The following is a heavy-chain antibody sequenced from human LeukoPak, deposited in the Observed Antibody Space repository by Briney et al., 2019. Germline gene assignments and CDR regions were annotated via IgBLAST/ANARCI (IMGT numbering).Heavy chain of an antibody. CDR2: ISSSSSYI. J-gene: IGHJ4*02. CDR3: ARDPSTIYNSGSYGDY. CDR1: GFTFSSYS. Sequence: GGSLRLSCAASGFTFSSYSINWVRRAPGKGLEWVSSISSSSSYIYYADSVKGRFTISRDNAKNSLYLQMNSLRAEDTAVYYCARDPSTIYNSGSYGDYWGQGTLVTVSS. D-gene: IGHD1-26*01. V-gene: IGHV3-21*01.